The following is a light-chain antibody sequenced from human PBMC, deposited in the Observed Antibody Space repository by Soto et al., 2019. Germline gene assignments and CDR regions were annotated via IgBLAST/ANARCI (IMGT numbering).Light chain of an antibody. CDR1: HGVDNKD. J-gene: IGKJ5*01. CDR3: QQYGNSPGIS. CDR2: AAS. V-gene: IGKV3-20*01. Sequence: EIALTQSLGTLSLSRGERVTVSCRASHGVDNKDLAWYQQQPGQAPRLLIYAASSRATGIPDRFSGSGSGTDFTLNISGLEPEDFAVYYCQQYGNSPGISFGQGTRLEIK.